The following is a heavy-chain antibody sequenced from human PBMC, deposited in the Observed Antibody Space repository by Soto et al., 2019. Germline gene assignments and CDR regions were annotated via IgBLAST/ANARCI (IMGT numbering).Heavy chain of an antibody. CDR3: AREIPIGDYFDY. CDR1: GYTFTSYD. V-gene: IGHV1-8*01. CDR2: MNPNSGNT. J-gene: IGHJ4*02. Sequence: ASVKVSCKASGYTFTSYDINWVRQATGQGLEWMGWMNPNSGNTGYAQKFQGRVTMTRNTSISTAYMELSSLRSEDTAVYYCAREIPIGDYFDYWGQGTLVTVSS. D-gene: IGHD2-21*01.